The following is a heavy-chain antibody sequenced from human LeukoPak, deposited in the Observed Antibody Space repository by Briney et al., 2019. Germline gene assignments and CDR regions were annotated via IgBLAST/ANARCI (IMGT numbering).Heavy chain of an antibody. D-gene: IGHD6-19*01. V-gene: IGHV4-61*02. CDR3: ARAYSSGWYTRGYSYFDY. CDR1: GGSISSGSFH. CDR2: IYTSGST. J-gene: IGHJ4*02. Sequence: SQTLSLTCTVSGGSISSGSFHWSWIRQPAGKGLEWIGRIYTSGSTNYNPSLQSRVTISLDTSKNQFSLKLSSVTAADTAVYYCARAYSSGWYTRGYSYFDYWGQGTLVTVSS.